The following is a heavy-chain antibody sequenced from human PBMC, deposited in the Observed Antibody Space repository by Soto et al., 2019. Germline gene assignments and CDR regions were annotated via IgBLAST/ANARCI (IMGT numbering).Heavy chain of an antibody. CDR2: INPFNGNA. D-gene: IGHD6-19*01. CDR3: ATRTQFSGSYFGLDV. CDR1: GYNFIMKG. J-gene: IGHJ6*02. V-gene: IGHV1-18*01. Sequence: ASVKVSCKASGYNFIMKGITWVRQAPGQGLEWMGWINPFNGNAHYAATFQGRVTMTTDTSTSTGYLELMSLRSDDTAVYYCATRTQFSGSYFGLDVWGQGTKVTVSS.